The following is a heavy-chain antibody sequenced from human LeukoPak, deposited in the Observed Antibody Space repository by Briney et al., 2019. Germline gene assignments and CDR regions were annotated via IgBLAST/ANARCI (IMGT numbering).Heavy chain of an antibody. J-gene: IGHJ2*01. V-gene: IGHV3-9*01. CDR2: INWKTGNG. CDR3: TRRAARWQFDL. D-gene: IGHD5-24*01. Sequence: GGSLRLSCAVSGFNFDDYAMHWVRQAPGRGLEWVSGINWKTGNGIYADSVKGRFTISRDDAKNSLYLQMSSLRAEDTALYYCTRRAARWQFDLWGRGTLLTVSS. CDR1: GFNFDDYA.